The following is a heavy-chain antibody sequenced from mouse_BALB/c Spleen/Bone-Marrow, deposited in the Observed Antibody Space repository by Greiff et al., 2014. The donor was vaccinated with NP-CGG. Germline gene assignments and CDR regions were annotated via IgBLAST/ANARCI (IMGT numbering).Heavy chain of an antibody. Sequence: VQLKESGAELVRPGTSVKVSCKASGYAFTNYLIEWVKQRPGQGLEWIGVIDPGSGGTNYNEKFKGKATLTADKSSRTAYMQLSSLTSDDSAVYFCARGITTGYFDYWGQGTTLTVSS. V-gene: IGHV1-54*01. CDR2: IDPGSGGT. D-gene: IGHD1-1*01. CDR3: ARGITTGYFDY. CDR1: GYAFTNYL. J-gene: IGHJ2*01.